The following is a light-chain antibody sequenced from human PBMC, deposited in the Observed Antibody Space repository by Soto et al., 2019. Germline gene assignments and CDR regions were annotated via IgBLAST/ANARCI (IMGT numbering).Light chain of an antibody. J-gene: IGKJ1*01. V-gene: IGKV3-20*01. CDR1: QSVSSSY. CDR2: GAS. CDR3: QQYNNWPPWK. Sequence: EIVLTHSPGTLSFSPLEVATLSCSASQSVSSSYLAWYQQKPGQAPRLLIYGASSRATGIPDRFSGSGSGTEFTLTISSLQSEDFAVYYCQQYNNWPPWKFGQGTKVDIK.